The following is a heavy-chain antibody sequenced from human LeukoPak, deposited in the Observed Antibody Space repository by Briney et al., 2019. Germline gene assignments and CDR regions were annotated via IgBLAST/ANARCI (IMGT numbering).Heavy chain of an antibody. D-gene: IGHD6-19*01. J-gene: IGHJ4*02. CDR2: ISRGGGST. CDR3: AKRTGVAGPYFDY. V-gene: IGHV3-23*01. Sequence: GGSLRLSCAACGFTFSSYARSWVRQARGKGLEWVSAISRGGGSTYYADSVKGRFTISRDNSKNTLYLQMNSLRADDTALYYCAKRTGVAGPYFDYWGRGTLLPVSS. CDR1: GFTFSSYA.